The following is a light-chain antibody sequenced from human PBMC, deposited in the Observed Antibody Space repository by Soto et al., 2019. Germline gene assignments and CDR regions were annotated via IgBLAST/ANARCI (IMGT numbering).Light chain of an antibody. CDR2: GAS. V-gene: IGKV3-20*01. CDR1: QSVTSNY. J-gene: IGKJ5*01. CDR3: QQYDSSPIT. Sequence: EIVLTQSPGTLSLSPGERATHSCRVSQSVTSNYLAWYSQKPGQAPRLLIYGASSRVTGIPDRFSGIGSGTDFTLTISRLEPEDFAMYYCQQYDSSPITFGQGTRLEIK.